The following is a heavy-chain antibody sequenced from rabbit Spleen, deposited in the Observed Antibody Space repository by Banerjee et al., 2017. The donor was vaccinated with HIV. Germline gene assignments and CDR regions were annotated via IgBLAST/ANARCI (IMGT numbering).Heavy chain of an antibody. CDR1: GIDFTGFG. D-gene: IGHD3-1*01. CDR2: INTYTGKP. J-gene: IGHJ4*01. V-gene: IGHV1S45*01. Sequence: ELVESGGGLVQPGESLTLSCKASGIDFTGFGISWVRQAPGKGLQWIACINTYTGKPVYATWAKGRFTISRTSSTTVTLQMTSLTAADTATYFCARDLASVVGWNFNLWGPGTLVTVS. CDR3: ARDLASVVGWNFNL.